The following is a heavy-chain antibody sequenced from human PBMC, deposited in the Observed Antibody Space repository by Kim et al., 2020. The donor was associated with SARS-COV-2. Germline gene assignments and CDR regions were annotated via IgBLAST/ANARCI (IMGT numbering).Heavy chain of an antibody. CDR1: GFTFSSYS. V-gene: IGHV3-21*01. J-gene: IGHJ6*02. D-gene: IGHD2-2*01. Sequence: GGSLRLSCAASGFTFSSYSMNWVRQAPGKGLEWVSSISSSSSYIYYADSVKGRFTISRDNAKNSLYLQMNSLRAEDTAVYYCARDHIVVVPAAMCGGDYYYCYGVDVWGQGTTVTVTS. CDR2: ISSSSSYI. CDR3: ARDHIVVVPAAMCGGDYYYCYGVDV.